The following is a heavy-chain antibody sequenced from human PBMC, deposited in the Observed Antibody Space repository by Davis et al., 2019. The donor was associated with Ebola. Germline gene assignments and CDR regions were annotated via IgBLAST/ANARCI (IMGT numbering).Heavy chain of an antibody. Sequence: GESLKISCAASGFTFSSYCMHWVRQAPGKGLVWVSLIDTDGTTTTYADSVKGRFTISRDNAKNTLYLQMNSLRAEDTAVYYCGGYYWGQGTLVTVSS. CDR3: GGYY. J-gene: IGHJ4*02. CDR2: IDTDGTTT. CDR1: GFTFSSYC. V-gene: IGHV3-74*01.